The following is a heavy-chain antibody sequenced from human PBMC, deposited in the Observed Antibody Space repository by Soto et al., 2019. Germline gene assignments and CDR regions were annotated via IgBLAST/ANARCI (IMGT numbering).Heavy chain of an antibody. CDR2: ISYDGSNK. D-gene: IGHD1-26*01. Sequence: PGGSLRLSCAASGFTFSSYAMHWVRQAPGKGLEWVAVISYDGSNKYYADSVKGRFTISRDNSKNTLYLQMNSLRAEDTAVYYCARDKGRRSGSYFGYYFDYWGQGTLVTVSS. CDR1: GFTFSSYA. V-gene: IGHV3-30-3*01. CDR3: ARDKGRRSGSYFGYYFDY. J-gene: IGHJ4*02.